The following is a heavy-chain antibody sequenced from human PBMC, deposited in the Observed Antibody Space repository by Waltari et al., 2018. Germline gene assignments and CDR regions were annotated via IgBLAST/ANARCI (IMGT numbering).Heavy chain of an antibody. CDR3: ARHWKKSGYRFDP. CDR2: IYYGGSTYYGGST. J-gene: IGHJ5*02. V-gene: IGHV4-39*01. D-gene: IGHD5-12*01. CDR1: GGSISSSSYY. Sequence: QLQLQESGPGLVKPSETLSLTCTVPGGSISSSSYYWGLIRQSPGKGLEWIGNIYYGGSTYYGGSTYYNPTLKIRVSISGDTSKNQFSLKLSSVTAADTAVYYCARHWKKSGYRFDPWGQGTLVTVSS.